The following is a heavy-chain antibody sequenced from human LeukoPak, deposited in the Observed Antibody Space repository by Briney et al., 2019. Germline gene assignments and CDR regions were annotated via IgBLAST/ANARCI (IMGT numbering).Heavy chain of an antibody. CDR1: GGSISSSSYY. D-gene: IGHD1-1*01. V-gene: IGHV4-39*02. CDR2: IYYSGST. Sequence: PSETLSLTCTVSGGSISSSSYYWGWIRQPPGKGLEWIGSIYYSGSTYYNPSLKSRVTISVDTSKNQFSLKLSSVTAADTAVYYCARDLNGRLMGYWGQGTLVTVSS. CDR3: ARDLNGRLMGY. J-gene: IGHJ4*02.